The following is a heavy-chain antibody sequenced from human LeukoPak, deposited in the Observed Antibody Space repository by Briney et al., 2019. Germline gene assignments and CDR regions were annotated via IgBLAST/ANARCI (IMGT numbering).Heavy chain of an antibody. CDR2: INHSGST. CDR3: ARNTYYDFWSGPYGMDV. V-gene: IGHV4-34*01. J-gene: IGHJ6*02. CDR1: GGSLSGYY. D-gene: IGHD3-3*01. Sequence: EPSETLSLTCAVYGGSLSGYYWSWIRQPPGKGLEWIGEINHSGSTNYNPSLKSRVTISVDTSKNQFSLKLSSVTAADTAVYYCARNTYYDFWSGPYGMDVWGQGTTVTVSS.